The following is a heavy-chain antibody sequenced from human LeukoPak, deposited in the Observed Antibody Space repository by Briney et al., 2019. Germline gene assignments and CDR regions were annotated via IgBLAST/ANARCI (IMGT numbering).Heavy chain of an antibody. CDR1: GFTFNSYA. CDR2: ISSSGNNT. J-gene: IGHJ4*02. D-gene: IGHD2-21*02. V-gene: IGHV3-23*01. Sequence: PGGSLRPSCAASGFTFNSYAMNWVRQAPGKGLEWVSTISSSGNNTYYAGSVKGRFTISRDNSKNTLYLQMNSLRADDTAVYYCAKSHHVTAIDYWGQGTLVTVSS. CDR3: AKSHHVTAIDY.